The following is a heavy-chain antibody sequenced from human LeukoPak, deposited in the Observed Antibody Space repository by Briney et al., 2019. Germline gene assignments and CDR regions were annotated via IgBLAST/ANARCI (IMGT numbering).Heavy chain of an antibody. Sequence: GGSLRLSCAASGSTFSSYSMNWVRQAPGKGLEWVSSISSSSSYIYYADSVKGRFTISRDNAKNSLYLQMNSLRAEDTAVYYCARGPDTVWGPLWGQGTLVTVSS. D-gene: IGHD5-18*01. J-gene: IGHJ4*02. V-gene: IGHV3-21*01. CDR3: ARGPDTVWGPL. CDR1: GSTFSSYS. CDR2: ISSSSSYI.